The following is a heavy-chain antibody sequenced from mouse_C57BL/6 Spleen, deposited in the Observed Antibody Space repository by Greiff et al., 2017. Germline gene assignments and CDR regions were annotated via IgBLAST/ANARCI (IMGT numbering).Heavy chain of an antibody. J-gene: IGHJ4*01. D-gene: IGHD1-1*01. CDR1: GYTFTSYW. CDR3: ARSIYYYGSSYAIDY. CDR2: IDPSDSET. V-gene: IGHV1-52*01. Sequence: QVQLQQPGAELVRPGSSVKLSCKASGYTFTSYWMHWVKQRPIQGLEWIGNIDPSDSETHYNQKFKDKATLTVDKSSSTAYMQLSSLTSEDSAVYYCARSIYYYGSSYAIDYWGQGTSVTVSS.